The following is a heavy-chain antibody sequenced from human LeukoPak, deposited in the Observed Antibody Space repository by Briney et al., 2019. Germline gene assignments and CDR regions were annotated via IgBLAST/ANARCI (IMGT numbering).Heavy chain of an antibody. J-gene: IGHJ6*02. Sequence: GGSLRLSCAASGFTFSSYAMSWVRQAPGKGLEWVSVISGSGGSTYYADSVKGRFTISRDNSKNTLYLQMNSLRAEDTAVYYCAKETGTMTYYYYGMDVWGQGTTVTVSS. V-gene: IGHV3-23*01. CDR2: ISGSGGST. CDR1: GFTFSSYA. CDR3: AKETGTMTYYYYGMDV. D-gene: IGHD1-7*01.